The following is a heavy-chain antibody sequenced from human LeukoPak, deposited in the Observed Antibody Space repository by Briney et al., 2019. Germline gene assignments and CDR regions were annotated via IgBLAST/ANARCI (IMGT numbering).Heavy chain of an antibody. CDR3: AKETGYYGMDV. Sequence: PGGSLRLSCAASGFTFEDYVMHWVRQAPGKGLEWVSGISWNSGSIDYADSVKGRFTISRDNAKNSLYLQMSSLRAEDTALYYCAKETGYYGMDVWGQGTTVTVSS. J-gene: IGHJ6*02. V-gene: IGHV3-9*01. CDR1: GFTFEDYV. CDR2: ISWNSGSI.